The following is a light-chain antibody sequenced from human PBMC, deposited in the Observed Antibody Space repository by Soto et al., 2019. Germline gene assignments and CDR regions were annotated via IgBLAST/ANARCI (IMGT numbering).Light chain of an antibody. Sequence: DIVMTQSPEYLAGSLGERATINCKSSQSVLYTPNAKNYLAWYQQKPGQPPKLLLYWASMRESGVPDRISGSGSGTDFTLTINSLQAEDVAVYYCQQFHSYPLTFGGGTKVDIK. V-gene: IGKV4-1*01. CDR3: QQFHSYPLT. J-gene: IGKJ4*01. CDR1: QSVLYTPNAKNY. CDR2: WAS.